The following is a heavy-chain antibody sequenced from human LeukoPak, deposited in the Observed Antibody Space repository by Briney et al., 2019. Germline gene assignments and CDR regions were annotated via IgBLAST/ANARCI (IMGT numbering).Heavy chain of an antibody. CDR3: GRILGTSFSAVYYYYYYMDV. J-gene: IGHJ6*03. CDR2: INYSGSP. CDR1: GGSISNYC. D-gene: IGHD3-16*01. Sequence: SETPSLTCTVSGGSISNYCWSWIRQPPGKGLEWIGYINYSGSPNYNPSLKSRVTISLDTSKNQFSLRLSSVTAADTAVYYCGRILGTSFSAVYYYYYYMDVWGKGTTVTVSS. V-gene: IGHV4-59*08.